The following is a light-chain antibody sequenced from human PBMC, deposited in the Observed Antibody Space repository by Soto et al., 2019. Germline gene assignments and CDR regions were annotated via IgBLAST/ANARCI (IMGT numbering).Light chain of an antibody. CDR1: QSVSSSY. CDR2: GAS. Sequence: EIVLTQSPGTLSLSPGERATLSCRARQSVSSSYLAWYQQKPGQAPRLLIYGASSRATGIPDRLSGSGSGTDFTLTISRLEPEDFAGYYCQQYGSSPMYTFGQGTKREIK. J-gene: IGKJ2*01. V-gene: IGKV3-20*01. CDR3: QQYGSSPMYT.